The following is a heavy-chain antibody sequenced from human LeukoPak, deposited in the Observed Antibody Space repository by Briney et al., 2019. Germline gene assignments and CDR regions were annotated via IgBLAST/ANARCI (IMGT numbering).Heavy chain of an antibody. J-gene: IGHJ4*02. D-gene: IGHD6-6*01. CDR3: ARDGVTSSSSPFFFDY. CDR2: ISSSSAYI. V-gene: IGHV3-21*01. CDR1: GFSFSTYS. Sequence: PGGSLRLSCAASGFSFSTYSFNWVRQAPGKGLEWVSYISSSSAYIYYADSVKGRFTISRDNAKNSLFLQMTSLRAEDTAVYYCARDGVTSSSSPFFFDYWGQGALVTVSS.